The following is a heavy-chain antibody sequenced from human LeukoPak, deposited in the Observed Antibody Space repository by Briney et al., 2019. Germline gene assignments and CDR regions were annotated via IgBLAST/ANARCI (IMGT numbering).Heavy chain of an antibody. Sequence: ASVEVSCKASGNTFTTAQMHWVRQAPGQGLEWMGIINPSGGSTSYAQKFQGRITMTRDTSTGTVYMELSSLRSEDTALYYCAREYGTGGLDYWGQGTLVTVSS. J-gene: IGHJ4*02. D-gene: IGHD2-8*02. CDR1: GNTFTTAQ. CDR2: INPSGGST. CDR3: AREYGTGGLDY. V-gene: IGHV1-46*01.